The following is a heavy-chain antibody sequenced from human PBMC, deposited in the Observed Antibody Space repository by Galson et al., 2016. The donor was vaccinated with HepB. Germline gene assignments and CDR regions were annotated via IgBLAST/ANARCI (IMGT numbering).Heavy chain of an antibody. V-gene: IGHV3-7*01. J-gene: IGHJ4*02. Sequence: SLRLSCAASGFTFSSYWMNWVRQAPGKGLEWVARIKRVGSEIYYVDSVKGRFTISRDNAKNSLYLQMNSLRAEDTAVYYCARAEWLRFGALAFDYWGQGTLVTVSS. CDR3: ARAEWLRFGALAFDY. CDR2: IKRVGSEI. D-gene: IGHD5-12*01. CDR1: GFTFSSYW.